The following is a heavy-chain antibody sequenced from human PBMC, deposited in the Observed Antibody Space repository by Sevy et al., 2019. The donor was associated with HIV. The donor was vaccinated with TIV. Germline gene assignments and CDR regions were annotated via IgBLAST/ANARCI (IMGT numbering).Heavy chain of an antibody. J-gene: IGHJ6*02. CDR3: ARDGGFVYYGMDV. V-gene: IGHV3-7*03. CDR1: GFTFSSYW. CDR2: IKQDGSEK. Sequence: GGSLRLSRAASGFTFSSYWMSWVRQAPGKGLEWVANIKQDGSEKYYVDSVKGRFTISRDNAKNSLYLQMNSLRAEDTAVYYCARDGGFVYYGMDVWGQGTTVTVSS. D-gene: IGHD3-16*01.